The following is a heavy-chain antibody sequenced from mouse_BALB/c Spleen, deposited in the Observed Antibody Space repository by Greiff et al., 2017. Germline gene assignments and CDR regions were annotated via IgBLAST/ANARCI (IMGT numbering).Heavy chain of an antibody. CDR2: ISSGGSYT. CDR1: GFTFSSYA. Sequence: DVKLVESGGGLVKPGGSLKLSCAASGFTFSSYAMSWVRQSPEKRLEWVAEISSGGSYTYYPDTVTGRFTISRDNAKNTLYLEMSSLRSEDTAMYYCAREGTGRLMDYWGQGTSVTVSS. D-gene: IGHD4-1*01. J-gene: IGHJ4*01. CDR3: AREGTGRLMDY. V-gene: IGHV5-9-4*01.